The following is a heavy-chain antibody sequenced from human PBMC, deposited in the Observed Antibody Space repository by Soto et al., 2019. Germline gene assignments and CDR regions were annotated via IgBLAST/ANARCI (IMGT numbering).Heavy chain of an antibody. V-gene: IGHV3-53*01. CDR3: PARPGGGGY. D-gene: IGHD3-10*01. J-gene: IGHJ4*02. CDR1: GFTVSNNY. CDR2: IYSGGYT. Sequence: EVQLVESGGGLIQPGGSLRLSCAVSGFTVSNNYMSWVRQAPGKGLEGVSVIYSGGYTAYGDSVKGRFTISRDNSKNNIYPQMKTRRADDPAFSYGPARPGGGGYWGQGTLVTVSS.